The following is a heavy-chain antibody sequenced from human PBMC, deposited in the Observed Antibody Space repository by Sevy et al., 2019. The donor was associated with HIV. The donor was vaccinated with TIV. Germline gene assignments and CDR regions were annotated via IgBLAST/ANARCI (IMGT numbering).Heavy chain of an antibody. D-gene: IGHD3-22*01. J-gene: IGHJ3*02. CDR1: GGTFSSYA. Sequence: ASVKVSCKASGGTFSSYAISWVRQAPGQGLEWMGGIIPIFGTANYAQKFQGRVTITADESTSTAYMELSSLRSEDTAVYYCAGGGRYDSSGYAIDAFDIWGQGTMVTVSS. CDR3: AGGGRYDSSGYAIDAFDI. CDR2: IIPIFGTA. V-gene: IGHV1-69*13.